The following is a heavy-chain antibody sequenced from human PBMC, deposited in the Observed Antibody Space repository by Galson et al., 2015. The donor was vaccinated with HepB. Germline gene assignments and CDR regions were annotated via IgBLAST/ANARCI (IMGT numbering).Heavy chain of an antibody. J-gene: IGHJ4*02. D-gene: IGHD2-2*01. Sequence: SCKASGFTFSSYAMHWVRQAPGKGLEYVSAISSNGGSTYYANSVKGRFTISRDNSKNTLYLQMGSLRAEDMAVYYCARLYCSSTSCTFDYWGQGTLVTVSS. V-gene: IGHV3-64*01. CDR1: GFTFSSYA. CDR3: ARLYCSSTSCTFDY. CDR2: ISSNGGST.